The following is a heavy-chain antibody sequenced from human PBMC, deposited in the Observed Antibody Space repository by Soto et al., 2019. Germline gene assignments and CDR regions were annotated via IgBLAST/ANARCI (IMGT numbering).Heavy chain of an antibody. Sequence: EVQLVESGGGLVQPGGSLRLSCAASGFTFSTYSMNWVRQAPGKGLEWVSYISSSSSTIYYGDSVKGRFTISRDNVKNSLYLQMSSLRAEDTAVYYCARVRIVGRNNYFDYWGQGTLVTVSS. V-gene: IGHV3-48*01. D-gene: IGHD1-26*01. CDR1: GFTFSTYS. J-gene: IGHJ4*02. CDR2: ISSSSSTI. CDR3: ARVRIVGRNNYFDY.